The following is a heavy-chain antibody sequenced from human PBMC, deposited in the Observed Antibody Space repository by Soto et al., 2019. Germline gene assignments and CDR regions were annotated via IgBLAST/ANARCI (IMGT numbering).Heavy chain of an antibody. D-gene: IGHD1-1*01. CDR2: ISCNSGSI. Sequence: EVQLVESGGGLVQPGGSLRLSCAVSGFTFDDYAMHWVRQAPGKGLEWVSGISCNSGSIGYADSVKGRFTISRDNAKNSLFLQMKSLRVEDTALYYCVKDISSICCGTDYWGQGTLVTVSS. J-gene: IGHJ4*02. CDR1: GFTFDDYA. V-gene: IGHV3-9*01. CDR3: VKDISSICCGTDY.